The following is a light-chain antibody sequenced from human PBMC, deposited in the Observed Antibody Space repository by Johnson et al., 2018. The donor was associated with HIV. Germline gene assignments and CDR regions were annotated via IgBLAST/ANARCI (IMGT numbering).Light chain of an antibody. J-gene: IGLJ1*01. V-gene: IGLV1-51*02. CDR2: ENN. CDR1: NSNIGNNY. Sequence: QSVLTQPPSVSAAPGQKVTISCSGSNSNIGNNYVSWYQQLPGTAPKLLIYENNKRPSGIPDRFSGSKSGTSATLGITGLQTGDEADYYCGTWDSSLSAYFFATGTKVTVL. CDR3: GTWDSSLSAYF.